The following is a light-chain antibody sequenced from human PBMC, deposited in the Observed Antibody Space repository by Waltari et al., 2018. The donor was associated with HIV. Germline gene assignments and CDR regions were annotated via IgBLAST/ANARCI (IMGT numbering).Light chain of an antibody. CDR3: QAWDSSTVV. CDR2: QER. Sequence: SYELTQPPSVSVSPGQTASITCSGDKLGNKYASWYQQRPGQSPVLVIYQERKRPSGIPERFSGSNSGNTATLTISGTQAMDEADYYCQAWDSSTVVFGGGTKLTVL. J-gene: IGLJ2*01. CDR1: KLGNKY. V-gene: IGLV3-1*01.